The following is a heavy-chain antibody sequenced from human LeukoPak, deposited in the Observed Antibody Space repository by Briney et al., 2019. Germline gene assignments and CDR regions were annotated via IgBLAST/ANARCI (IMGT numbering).Heavy chain of an antibody. J-gene: IGHJ4*02. V-gene: IGHV4-34*01. Sequence: SETLSLTCAVYGGSFSGYYWSWIRQPPGKVLEWIGEINPSGSTNYNPSLKSRVTISVDTSKNQFSLKLSSVTAADTAVYYCARIPPYCSGGSCYLNYFDYWGQGTLVTVSS. CDR1: GGSFSGYY. CDR2: INPSGST. CDR3: ARIPPYCSGGSCYLNYFDY. D-gene: IGHD2-15*01.